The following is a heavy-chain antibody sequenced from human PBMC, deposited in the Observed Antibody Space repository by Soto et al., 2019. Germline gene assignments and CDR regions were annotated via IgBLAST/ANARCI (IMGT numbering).Heavy chain of an antibody. CDR1: GGSISSSSYY. V-gene: IGHV4-39*01. CDR3: ARNSRTLRSGYLNWFDP. CDR2: IYYSGST. J-gene: IGHJ5*02. Sequence: SETLSLTCTVSGGSISSSSYYWGWIRQPPGKGLEWIGSIYYSGSTYYNPSLKSRVTISVDTSKNQFSLKLSSVTAADTAVFYCARNSRTLRSGYLNWFDPWGQGTLVTVSS. D-gene: IGHD3-3*01.